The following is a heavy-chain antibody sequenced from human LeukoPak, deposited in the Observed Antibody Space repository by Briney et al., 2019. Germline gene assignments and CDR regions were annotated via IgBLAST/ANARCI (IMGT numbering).Heavy chain of an antibody. CDR2: ISGSGGST. CDR1: GLTFSSYT. Sequence: PGGSLRLSCAASGLTFSSYTMNWVRQAPGKGLEWVSAISGSGGSTYYADSVKGRFTISRDNSKNTLYLQMNSLRAEDTAVYYCAKAVSSSWKTPFDYWGQGTLVTVSS. J-gene: IGHJ4*02. CDR3: AKAVSSSWKTPFDY. D-gene: IGHD6-13*01. V-gene: IGHV3-23*01.